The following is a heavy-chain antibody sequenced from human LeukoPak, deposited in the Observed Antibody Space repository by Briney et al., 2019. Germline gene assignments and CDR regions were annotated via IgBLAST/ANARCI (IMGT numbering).Heavy chain of an antibody. CDR2: ISHSGST. V-gene: IGHV4-34*01. J-gene: IGHJ6*02. Sequence: SETLSLTCAVYGGSFSGYYWSWIRQPPGKGLEWIGEISHSGSTNYNPSLKSRVTILVDTSKNQFSLKLSSVTAADTAVYYCAGLTRYYYYGMDVWGQGTTVTVSS. CDR1: GGSFSGYY. CDR3: AGLTRYYYYGMDV.